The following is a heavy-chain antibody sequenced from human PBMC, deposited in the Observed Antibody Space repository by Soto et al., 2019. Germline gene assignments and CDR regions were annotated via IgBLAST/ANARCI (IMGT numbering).Heavy chain of an antibody. CDR1: GFTVSTYA. Sequence: QVQMVESGGGVVQPGRSLRLSCAVSGFTVSTYAMHWVRQAPGKGLEWVAVISYGGDNTYFADSVKGRFTISSDKSKNTLYLQMNCLRTADREVYYVSRVREVTMGSFDYWGQGTLVTVSS. D-gene: IGHD3-10*01. CDR2: ISYGGDNT. V-gene: IGHV3-30-3*01. CDR3: SRVREVTMGSFDY. J-gene: IGHJ4*02.